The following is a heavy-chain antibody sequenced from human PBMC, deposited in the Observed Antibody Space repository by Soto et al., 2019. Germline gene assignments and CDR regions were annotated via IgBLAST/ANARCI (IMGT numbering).Heavy chain of an antibody. CDR2: IRSKAYGGTT. Sequence: LILSCTASGFTFGDYAMSWFRQAPGKGLEWVGFIRSKAYGGTTEYAASVKGRFTISRDDSKSIAYLQMNSLKTEDTAVYYCTRDSSGWYDWFDPWGQGTLVTVSS. V-gene: IGHV3-49*03. CDR1: GFTFGDYA. J-gene: IGHJ5*02. CDR3: TRDSSGWYDWFDP. D-gene: IGHD6-19*01.